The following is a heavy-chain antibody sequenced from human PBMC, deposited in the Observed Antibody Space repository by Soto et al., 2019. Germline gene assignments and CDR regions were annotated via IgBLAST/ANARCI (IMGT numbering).Heavy chain of an antibody. CDR1: GFTFSSYW. V-gene: IGHV3-7*01. CDR2: IKQDGSEK. Sequence: AGGSLRLSCAASGFTFSSYWMSWVRQAPGKGLEWVANIKQDGSEKYYVDSVKGRFTISRDNAKNSLYLQMNSLRAEDTAVYYCARTEAEYYYDSSGYSFYFDYWGQGTLVTVSS. J-gene: IGHJ4*02. CDR3: ARTEAEYYYDSSGYSFYFDY. D-gene: IGHD3-22*01.